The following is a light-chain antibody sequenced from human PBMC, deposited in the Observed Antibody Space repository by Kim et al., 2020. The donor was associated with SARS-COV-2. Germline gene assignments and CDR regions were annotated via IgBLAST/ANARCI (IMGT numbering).Light chain of an antibody. V-gene: IGKV3-11*01. CDR3: QQRIDWPRT. CDR1: RSVSSY. Sequence: LSPGERATLSCRAGRSVSSYLAWYQQKPGQAPRLLIYDVSTRATDIPARFSGSGSGTEFTLTISSLEPEDFAVYYCQQRIDWPRTFGQGSKVGIK. CDR2: DVS. J-gene: IGKJ1*01.